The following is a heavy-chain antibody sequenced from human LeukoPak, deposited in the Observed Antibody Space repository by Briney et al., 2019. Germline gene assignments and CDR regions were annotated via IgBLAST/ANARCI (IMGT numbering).Heavy chain of an antibody. CDR1: GYTLTSYY. CDR3: ASVYKYGMDV. V-gene: IGHV1-46*01. Sequence: ASVKVSCKASGYTLTSYYLHWVRQAPGQGLGWMAIINPSGGSTSHAQKFQGRVTMTRDTSASTVYMELSSLRSEDTAVYYCASVYKYGMDVWGQGTTVTVSS. CDR2: INPSGGST. J-gene: IGHJ6*02.